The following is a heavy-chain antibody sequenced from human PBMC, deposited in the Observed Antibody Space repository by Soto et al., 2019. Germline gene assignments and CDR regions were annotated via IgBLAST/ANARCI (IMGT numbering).Heavy chain of an antibody. CDR1: GYTFTDYY. CDR2: IYPNSGGT. V-gene: IGHV1-2*02. Sequence: ASVKVSCKASGYTFTDYYMHWVRQVPGQGLEWMGWIYPNSGGTSYAQKFQGRVTMTRDTSISTAYMELSRLRSDDTAVYYCARDEALRTSSSTLYLYYWGQGTMVTVYS. J-gene: IGHJ4*02. CDR3: ARDEALRTSSSTLYLYY. D-gene: IGHD2-2*01.